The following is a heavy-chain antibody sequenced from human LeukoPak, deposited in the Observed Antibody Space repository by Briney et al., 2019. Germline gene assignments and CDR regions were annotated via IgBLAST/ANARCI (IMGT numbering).Heavy chain of an antibody. CDR3: ARAQAGELLMYYFDY. Sequence: PSETLSLTCTVSGGSISSYYWSRIRQPAGKGLEWIGRIYTSGSTNYNPSLKSRVTMSVDTSKNQFSLKLSSVTAADTAVYYCARAQAGELLMYYFDYWGQGTLVTVSS. D-gene: IGHD1-26*01. CDR1: GGSISSYY. V-gene: IGHV4-4*07. J-gene: IGHJ4*02. CDR2: IYTSGST.